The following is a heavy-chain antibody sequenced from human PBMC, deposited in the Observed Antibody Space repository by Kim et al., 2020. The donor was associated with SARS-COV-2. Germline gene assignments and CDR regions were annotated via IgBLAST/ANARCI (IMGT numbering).Heavy chain of an antibody. D-gene: IGHD5-12*01. CDR1: GFTFSSYA. Sequence: GGSLRLSCAASGFTFSSYAMHWVRQAPGKGLEYVSAISSNGGSTYYADSVKGRFTISRDNSKNTLYLQMGSLRAEDMAVYYCARGSGYSGYDGIDYWGQGTLVTVSS. CDR2: ISSNGGST. J-gene: IGHJ4*02. V-gene: IGHV3-64*02. CDR3: ARGSGYSGYDGIDY.